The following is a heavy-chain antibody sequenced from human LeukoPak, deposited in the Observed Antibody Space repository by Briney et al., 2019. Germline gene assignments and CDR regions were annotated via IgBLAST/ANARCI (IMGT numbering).Heavy chain of an antibody. CDR3: AKAWYYDSSGYVFFDY. J-gene: IGHJ4*02. Sequence: GGTLRLSCAASGFTFSSYGMSWVRQAPGKGLEWVSAISGSGGSTYYADSVKGRFTISRDNSKNTLYLQVNSLRAEDTAVYYCAKAWYYDSSGYVFFDYWGQGTLVTVSS. V-gene: IGHV3-23*01. D-gene: IGHD3-22*01. CDR2: ISGSGGST. CDR1: GFTFSSYG.